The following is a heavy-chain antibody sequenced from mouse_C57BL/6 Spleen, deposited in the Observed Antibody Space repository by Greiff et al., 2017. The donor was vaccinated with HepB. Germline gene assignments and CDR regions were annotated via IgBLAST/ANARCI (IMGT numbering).Heavy chain of an antibody. V-gene: IGHV5-4*03. CDR3: ARVYDGYEAWFAY. CDR1: GFTFSSYA. CDR2: ISDGGSYT. J-gene: IGHJ3*01. D-gene: IGHD2-3*01. Sequence: EVMLVESGGGLVKPGGSLKLSCAASGFTFSSYAMSWVRQTPEKRLEWVATISDGGSYTYYPDNVKGRFTISRDNAKNNLYLQMSHLKSEDTAMYYCARVYDGYEAWFAYWGQGTLVTVSA.